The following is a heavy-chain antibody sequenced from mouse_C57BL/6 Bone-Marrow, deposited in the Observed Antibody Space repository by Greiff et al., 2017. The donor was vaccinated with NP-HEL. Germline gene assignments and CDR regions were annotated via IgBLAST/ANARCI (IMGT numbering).Heavy chain of an antibody. CDR1: GYSFTDYN. V-gene: IGHV1-39*01. D-gene: IGHD1-1*01. Sequence: EVQRVESGPELVKPGASVKISCKASGYSFTDYNMNWVKQSNGKSLEWIGVINPNYGTTSYNQKFKGKATLTVDQSSSTAYMQLNSLTSEDSAVYYCARMAYTVVAKGYFDVWGTGTTVTVSS. J-gene: IGHJ1*03. CDR3: ARMAYTVVAKGYFDV. CDR2: INPNYGTT.